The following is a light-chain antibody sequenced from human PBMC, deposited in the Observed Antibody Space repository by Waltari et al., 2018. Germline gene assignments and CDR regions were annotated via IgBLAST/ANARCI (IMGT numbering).Light chain of an antibody. V-gene: IGKV3-20*01. CDR1: QRVSSNY. CDR2: GAS. J-gene: IGKJ4*01. Sequence: EIVLTQSPGTLSLSPGEGATLSCRASQRVSSNYLAWYQQKPGQAPRLLIYGASTRATGIPDRFSGSGSGTDFTLTISRLEPEDFAVYYCQQYSRAPVTFGGGTKVEIK. CDR3: QQYSRAPVT.